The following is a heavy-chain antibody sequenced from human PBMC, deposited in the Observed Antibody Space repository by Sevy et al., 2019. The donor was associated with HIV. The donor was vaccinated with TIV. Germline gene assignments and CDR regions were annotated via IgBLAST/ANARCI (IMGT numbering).Heavy chain of an antibody. CDR2: IYYSGST. CDR1: GGSISSYY. V-gene: IGHV4-59*01. J-gene: IGHJ4*02. CDR3: AREDRYCSGGSCYPLYFDY. D-gene: IGHD2-15*01. Sequence: SETLSLTCTVSGGSISSYYWSWIRQPPGKGLEWIGYIYYSGSTNYNPSLKSRVTISVDTSKNQFSLKLSSVTAPDTAVYYCAREDRYCSGGSCYPLYFDYWGQGTLVTVSS.